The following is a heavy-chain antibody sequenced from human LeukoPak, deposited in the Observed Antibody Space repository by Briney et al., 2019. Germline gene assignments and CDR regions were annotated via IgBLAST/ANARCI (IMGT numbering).Heavy chain of an antibody. V-gene: IGHV1-2*02. D-gene: IGHD3-10*01. CDR3: ATYPLWFGEPKSYYFDY. J-gene: IGHJ4*02. CDR2: INPNSGGT. Sequence: ASVKVSCKASGYTFTGYHMHWLRQAPGQGLEWIGWINPNSGGTNYAQKFQGRVTMTRDTSISTAYMELSRLRSDDTAVYYCATYPLWFGEPKSYYFDYWGQGTLVTVSS. CDR1: GYTFTGYH.